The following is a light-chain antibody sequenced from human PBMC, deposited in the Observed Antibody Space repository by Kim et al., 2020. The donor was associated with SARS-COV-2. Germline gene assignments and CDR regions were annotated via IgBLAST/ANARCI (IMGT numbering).Light chain of an antibody. Sequence: EIVMTQSPASLSVSPGERATLSCRASQNVNSNLAWYQQKPGQAPRLLIYDASTRATDIPTRFSGSGSGTEFTLTISSLRSEDFAIYSCQHYDTWPYTFGQGTKLEIK. CDR1: QNVNSN. J-gene: IGKJ2*01. CDR3: QHYDTWPYT. V-gene: IGKV3-15*01. CDR2: DAS.